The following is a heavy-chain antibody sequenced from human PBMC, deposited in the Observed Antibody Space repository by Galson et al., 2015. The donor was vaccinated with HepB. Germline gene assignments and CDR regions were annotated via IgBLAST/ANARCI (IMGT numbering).Heavy chain of an antibody. CDR1: EFTFSSYS. CDR2: ISSSSSTI. D-gene: IGHD3-16*01. J-gene: IGHJ6*02. CDR3: ARDVIYDHHYYGMDV. V-gene: IGHV3-48*04. Sequence: SLRLSCAASEFTFSSYSMNWVRQAPGKGLEWVSYISSSSSTIYYADTVKGRFTISRDNAKNSLYLQMNSLRAEDTAVYYCARDVIYDHHYYGMDVWGQGTTVTVSS.